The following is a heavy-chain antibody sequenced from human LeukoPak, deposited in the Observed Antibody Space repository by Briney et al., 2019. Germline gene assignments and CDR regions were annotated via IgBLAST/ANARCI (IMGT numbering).Heavy chain of an antibody. CDR1: GYTFTSYG. Sequence: ASVKVSCKASGYTFTSYGISWVRQAPGQGLEWMGWISAYNGNTNYAQKLQGRVTMTTDTSTSIAYMELRSLRSDDTAVYYCARKYGDYYDSSGYLYWGQGTLVTVSS. D-gene: IGHD3-22*01. CDR2: ISAYNGNT. J-gene: IGHJ4*02. V-gene: IGHV1-18*01. CDR3: ARKYGDYYDSSGYLY.